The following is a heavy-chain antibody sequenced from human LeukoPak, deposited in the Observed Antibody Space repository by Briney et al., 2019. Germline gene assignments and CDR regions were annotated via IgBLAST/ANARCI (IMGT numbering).Heavy chain of an antibody. CDR3: AREWELQDGLDI. V-gene: IGHV3-53*01. Sequence: PGGSLRLSCAASGFIVSSNYMTWVRQAPGKGLEWVSVIYSDGKAYYADSVKGRFTISRDNSKNTLYLQMNSLRAEDTAVYYCAREWELQDGLDIWGQGTMVTVSS. D-gene: IGHD1-26*01. CDR1: GFIVSSNY. CDR2: IYSDGKA. J-gene: IGHJ3*02.